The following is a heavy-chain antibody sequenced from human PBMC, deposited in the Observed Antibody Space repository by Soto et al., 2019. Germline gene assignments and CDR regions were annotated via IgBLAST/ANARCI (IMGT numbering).Heavy chain of an antibody. V-gene: IGHV3-64D*06. CDR3: VKGEYYYDSSCYYPFDY. Sequence: GGSLRLSCSASGFTFSIYGMHWVRQAPGKGLEYVSSISTNGGSTHYADSVKGRFTISRDNSKNTQYLQMSSLRADDTAVYFCVKGEYYYDSSCYYPFDYWGQGTLVTVSS. CDR1: GFTFSIYG. J-gene: IGHJ4*02. D-gene: IGHD3-22*01. CDR2: ISTNGGST.